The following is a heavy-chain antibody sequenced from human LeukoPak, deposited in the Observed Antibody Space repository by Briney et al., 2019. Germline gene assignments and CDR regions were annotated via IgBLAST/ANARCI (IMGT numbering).Heavy chain of an antibody. CDR1: GFTFSSYA. Sequence: GRSLRLSCAASGFTFSSYAMHWVRQAPGKGLEWVAVISYDGSNKYYVDSVKGRFTISRDNSKNTLYLQMNSLRAEDTAVYYCARDPYDILTGIFDYWGQGTLVTVSS. J-gene: IGHJ4*02. V-gene: IGHV3-30-3*01. CDR3: ARDPYDILTGIFDY. D-gene: IGHD3-9*01. CDR2: ISYDGSNK.